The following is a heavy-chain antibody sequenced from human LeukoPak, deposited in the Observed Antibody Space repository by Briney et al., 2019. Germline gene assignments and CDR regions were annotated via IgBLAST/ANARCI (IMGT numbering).Heavy chain of an antibody. CDR1: GFTFSSYE. Sequence: GGSLRLSCAASGFTFSSYEMKWVRQAPGKGLEWVSKISSSGSTIYYPDSVKGRFTISRDNAKNSLYLQMNSLRAEDTAVYYCARDRIIYGDYGDAFDIWGQGTMVTVSS. J-gene: IGHJ3*02. V-gene: IGHV3-48*03. D-gene: IGHD4-17*01. CDR3: ARDRIIYGDYGDAFDI. CDR2: ISSSGSTI.